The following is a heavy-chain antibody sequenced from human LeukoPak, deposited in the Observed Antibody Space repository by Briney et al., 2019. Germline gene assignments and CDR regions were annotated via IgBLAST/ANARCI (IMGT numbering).Heavy chain of an antibody. CDR3: AKDGAIAVAGPPHY. CDR2: ISYDGSNK. CDR1: GFTFSSYG. D-gene: IGHD6-19*01. V-gene: IGHV3-30*18. J-gene: IGHJ4*02. Sequence: PGRSLRLSCAASGFTFSSYGMHWVRQAPGKGLEWVAVISYDGSNKCYADSVKGRFTISRDNSKNTLYLQMNSLRAEDTAVYYCAKDGAIAVAGPPHYWGQGTLVTVSS.